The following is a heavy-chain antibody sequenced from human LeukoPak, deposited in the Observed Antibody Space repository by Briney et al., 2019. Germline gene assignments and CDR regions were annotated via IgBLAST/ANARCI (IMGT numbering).Heavy chain of an antibody. CDR1: GYSFTGYW. J-gene: IGHJ4*02. CDR3: ARRKAVSGLYYFDY. Sequence: GESLKISCKGSGYSFTGYWIGWVRQMPGKGLEWMGIIYPGDSDTRYSSSFQGQATISADRSTSTAYLHWSSLKASDTAMYYCARRKAVSGLYYFDYWGQGTLVTVSS. V-gene: IGHV5-51*01. D-gene: IGHD6-13*01. CDR2: IYPGDSDT.